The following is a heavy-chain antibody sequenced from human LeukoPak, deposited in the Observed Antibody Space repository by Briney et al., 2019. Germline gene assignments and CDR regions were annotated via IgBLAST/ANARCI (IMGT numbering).Heavy chain of an antibody. J-gene: IGHJ4*02. CDR1: GFTFSSYG. V-gene: IGHV3-33*01. CDR2: IWYDGSNK. Sequence: GALRLSCAASGFTFSSYGMHWVRQAPGKGLEWVAVIWYDGSNKYYADSVKGRFTISRDNSKNTLYLQMNSLRAEDTAVYYCARDAPGYSYGPPFDYWAREPWSPSPQ. D-gene: IGHD5-18*01. CDR3: ARDAPGYSYGPPFDY.